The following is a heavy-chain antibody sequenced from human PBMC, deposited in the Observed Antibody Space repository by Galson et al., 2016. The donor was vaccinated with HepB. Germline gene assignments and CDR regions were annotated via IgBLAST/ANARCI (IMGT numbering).Heavy chain of an antibody. Sequence: QSGAEVKKPGDSLKISCQTFGYSGYSLTSYWIGWVRQMPGKGLEWMGMIYPGDSDTRYSPSFQGQVTISVAKSISTAYLQRSSLRASDTAMYYCARRTTGTTGLDFWGQGTLVTVTS. V-gene: IGHV5-51*01. J-gene: IGHJ4*02. D-gene: IGHD1-1*01. CDR3: ARRTTGTTGLDF. CDR2: IYPGDSDT. CDR1: GYSGYSLTSYW.